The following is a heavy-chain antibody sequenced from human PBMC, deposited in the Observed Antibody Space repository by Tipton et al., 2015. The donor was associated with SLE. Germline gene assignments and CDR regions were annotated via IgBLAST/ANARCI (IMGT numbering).Heavy chain of an antibody. Sequence: TLFLTCAVYGGSFSGYYWSWIRQPPGKGLEWIGEINHSGSTNYNPSLKSRVTISVDTSKNQFSLKLSSVTAADTAVYYCARVGLVVAANFDYWGQGTLVTVSS. J-gene: IGHJ4*02. D-gene: IGHD2-15*01. CDR1: GGSFSGYY. V-gene: IGHV4-34*01. CDR2: INHSGST. CDR3: ARVGLVVAANFDY.